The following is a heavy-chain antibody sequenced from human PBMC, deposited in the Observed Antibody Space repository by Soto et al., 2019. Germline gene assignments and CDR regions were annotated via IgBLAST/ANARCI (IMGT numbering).Heavy chain of an antibody. CDR1: GGSFSGYY. CDR3: AVVRYYALGY. CDR2: INHSGST. D-gene: IGHD2-2*01. V-gene: IGHV4-34*01. Sequence: QVRLQQWGAGLLKPSETLSLTCAVYGGSFSGYYWSWIRQPPGKGLEWIGEINHSGSTNYNPSLKSRVTISVDTSKNQFSLKLSSVTAADTAVYYCAVVRYYALGYWGQGTLVTVSS. J-gene: IGHJ4*02.